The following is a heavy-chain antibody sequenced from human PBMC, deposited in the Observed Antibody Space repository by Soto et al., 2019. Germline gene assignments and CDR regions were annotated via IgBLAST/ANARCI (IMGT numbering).Heavy chain of an antibody. D-gene: IGHD3-3*01. V-gene: IGHV1-8*01. CDR2: MNPNSGNT. Sequence: QVQLVQSGAEVKKPGASVRVSCKASGYTFTSYDINWVRQATGQGLEWMGWMNPNSGNTGYAQKFQGRVTMTRNTSRSTAYMELSSLRSEDTAGYYFARGITIVVVVPGWGQGTLVTVSS. CDR1: GYTFTSYD. J-gene: IGHJ4*02. CDR3: ARGITIVVVVPG.